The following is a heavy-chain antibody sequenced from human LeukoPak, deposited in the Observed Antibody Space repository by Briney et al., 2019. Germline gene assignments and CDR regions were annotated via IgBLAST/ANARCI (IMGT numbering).Heavy chain of an antibody. J-gene: IGHJ4*02. CDR1: GGTFSSYA. CDR3: AREMGVGSTMGYFYY. D-gene: IGHD1-26*01. Sequence: ASVKVSCKASGGTFSSYAISWVRQAPGQGLEWMGGIIPIFGTANYAQKFQGRVTITADESTSTAYMELSSLTSEDTAVYYCAREMGVGSTMGYFYYWGQGTLVTVSS. CDR2: IIPIFGTA. V-gene: IGHV1-69*13.